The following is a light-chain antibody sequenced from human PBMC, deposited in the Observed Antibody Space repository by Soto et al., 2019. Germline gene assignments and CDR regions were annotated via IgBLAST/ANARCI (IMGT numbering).Light chain of an antibody. Sequence: EIVLTQSPGTLSLSPGERATLSCRASQSVSSNYLAWYQQKPGQAPRPLIYGASSRATGIPDRFSGSGAGKDFTLTISRLEPEDCAVYFCQQYGSSPWTFGQGTKVEIK. CDR3: QQYGSSPWT. CDR1: QSVSSNY. J-gene: IGKJ1*01. V-gene: IGKV3-20*01. CDR2: GAS.